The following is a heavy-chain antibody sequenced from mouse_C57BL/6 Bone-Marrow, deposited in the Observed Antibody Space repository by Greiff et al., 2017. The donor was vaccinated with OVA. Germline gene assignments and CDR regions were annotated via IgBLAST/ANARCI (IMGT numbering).Heavy chain of an antibody. CDR1: GYTFTDYE. V-gene: IGHV1-15*01. D-gene: IGHD2-3*01. CDR2: IDPETGGT. J-gene: IGHJ3*01. CDR3: TRSDDGYYRYWFAY. Sequence: VQLQQSGAELVRPGASVTLSCKASGYTFTDYEMHWVKQTPVHGLEWIGAIDPETGGTDYNQKFKGKAILTADKSSSTAYMELRSLTSEDSAVYYCTRSDDGYYRYWFAYWGQGTLVTVSA.